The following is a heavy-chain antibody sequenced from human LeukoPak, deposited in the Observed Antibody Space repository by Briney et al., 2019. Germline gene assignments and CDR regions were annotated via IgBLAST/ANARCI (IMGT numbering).Heavy chain of an antibody. CDR1: GYTFTSYG. V-gene: IGHV1-18*01. CDR2: ISAYNGNT. J-gene: IGHJ4*02. D-gene: IGHD3-22*01. CDR3: ARVGRGHYYDSSGPEGYYFDY. Sequence: ASVKVSCKASGYTFTSYGISWVRQAPGQGLEWMGWISAYNGNTNYAQKLQGRVTMTTDTSTSTAYMELRRLRSDDTAVYYCARVGRGHYYDSSGPEGYYFDYWGQGTLVTVSS.